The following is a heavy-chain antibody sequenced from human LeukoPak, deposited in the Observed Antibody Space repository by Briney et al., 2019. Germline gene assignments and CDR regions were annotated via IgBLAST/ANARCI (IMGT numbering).Heavy chain of an antibody. CDR2: ILPHSGDT. Sequence: ASVKVSCKASVYSFSVYYIQWLRQVPGEGLEWVGWILPHSGDTYYTQKFRGRVTITTDTSINTAYMELSRLQSDDTGIYFCARPPRDLVSAAPFDYWGQGTLVAVSS. D-gene: IGHD2-2*01. J-gene: IGHJ4*02. CDR1: VYSFSVYY. V-gene: IGHV1-2*02. CDR3: ARPPRDLVSAAPFDY.